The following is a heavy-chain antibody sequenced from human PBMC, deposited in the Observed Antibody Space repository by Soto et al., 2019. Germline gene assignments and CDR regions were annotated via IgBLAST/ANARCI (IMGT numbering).Heavy chain of an antibody. D-gene: IGHD3-10*01. Sequence: QVQLVQSGAEVKKPGASVKVSCKASGYTFTSYGISWVRQAPGQGREWMGWISAYNGNTNYAQKLQGRVTMTTDTSTSTAYMELRSLRSDDTAVYYCARVTGVRGGKPSLPDNWFDPWGQGTLVTVSS. CDR3: ARVTGVRGGKPSLPDNWFDP. CDR2: ISAYNGNT. CDR1: GYTFTSYG. V-gene: IGHV1-18*01. J-gene: IGHJ5*02.